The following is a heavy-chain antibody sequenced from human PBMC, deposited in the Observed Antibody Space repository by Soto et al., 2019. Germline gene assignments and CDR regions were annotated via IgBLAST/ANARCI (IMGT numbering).Heavy chain of an antibody. D-gene: IGHD2-2*01. V-gene: IGHV2-26*01. CDR1: GFSLSNARMG. J-gene: IGHJ5*02. Sequence: SGPTLVNPTETLTLTCTVSGFSLSNARMGVSWIRQPPGKALEWLAHIFSNDEKSYSTSLKSRLTISKDTSKSQVVLTITNIDSVDTVTFYCARRFGNQLLSSHWFDPWGQGTLVTVSS. CDR3: ARRFGNQLLSSHWFDP. CDR2: IFSNDEK.